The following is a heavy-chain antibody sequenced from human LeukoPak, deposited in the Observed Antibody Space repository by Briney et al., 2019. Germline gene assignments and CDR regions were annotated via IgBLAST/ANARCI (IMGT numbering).Heavy chain of an antibody. CDR2: INGDGSDT. D-gene: IGHD3-16*01. V-gene: IGHV3-74*01. CDR1: GFTFSSYW. CDR3: VRGAYYFYGMDV. J-gene: IGHJ6*02. Sequence: GGSLRLSCAASGFTFSSYWMHWVRQAPGKGLVWVAQINGDGSDTNYADSMKGRSTISRDNAKNTLYLHISSLSAEDTAVFYCVRGAYYFYGMDVWGQGTTVTASS.